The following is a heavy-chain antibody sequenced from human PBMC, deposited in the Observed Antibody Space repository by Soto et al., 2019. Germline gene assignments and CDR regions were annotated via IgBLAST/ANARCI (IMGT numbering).Heavy chain of an antibody. CDR2: IYWDDDK. CDR1: GFPLSTTGVG. V-gene: IGHV2-5*02. J-gene: IGHJ4*02. CDR3: ARQLWFGELSYFDY. D-gene: IGHD3-10*01. Sequence: QITLKESGPTLVKPTQTLTLTCSFSGFPLSTTGVGVGWIRQPPGKALEWLALIYWDDDKRYSPSLKSRLTITKDTSKNQVVLTLTNMDPVDTATYYCARQLWFGELSYFDYWGQGTLVTVSS.